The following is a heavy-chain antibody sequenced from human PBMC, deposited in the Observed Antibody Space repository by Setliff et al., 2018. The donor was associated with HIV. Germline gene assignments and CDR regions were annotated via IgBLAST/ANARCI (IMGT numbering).Heavy chain of an antibody. CDR2: INYDRITT. D-gene: IGHD3-10*01. J-gene: IGHJ6*02. V-gene: IGHV3-74*01. CDR1: GFTFSNYW. CDR3: ARSVIGYYYYGMDV. Sequence: PGGSVRLSCGASGFTFSNYWMHWIRQVPGKGLVWVSRINYDRITTSYADSVKGRFTISRDNSKNTLYLQMNSLRAEDTAVYYCARSVIGYYYYGMDVWGQGTLVTVSS.